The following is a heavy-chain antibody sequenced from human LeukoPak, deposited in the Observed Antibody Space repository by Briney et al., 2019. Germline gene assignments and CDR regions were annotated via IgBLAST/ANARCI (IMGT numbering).Heavy chain of an antibody. CDR2: IYTSGST. CDR1: GYSISSSYY. V-gene: IGHV4-4*07. J-gene: IGHJ4*02. CDR3: ARDFGYSSSWYGADYFDY. Sequence: SETLSLTCTVSGYSISSSYYWSWIRQPAGKGLEWIGRIYTSGSTNYNPSLKSRVTMSVDTSKNQFSLKLSSVTAADTAVYYCARDFGYSSSWYGADYFDYWGQGTLVTVSS. D-gene: IGHD6-13*01.